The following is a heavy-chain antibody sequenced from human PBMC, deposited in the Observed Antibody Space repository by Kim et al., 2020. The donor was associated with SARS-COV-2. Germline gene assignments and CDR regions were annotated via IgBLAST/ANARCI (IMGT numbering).Heavy chain of an antibody. J-gene: IGHJ6*03. D-gene: IGHD3-3*01. V-gene: IGHV3-23*01. Sequence: AEPGKGRLPISRDNSNNTLYLQMNSLRAEDTAVYYCAKAPSGTIFRYMDVWGKGTPVTVSS. CDR3: AKAPSGTIFRYMDV.